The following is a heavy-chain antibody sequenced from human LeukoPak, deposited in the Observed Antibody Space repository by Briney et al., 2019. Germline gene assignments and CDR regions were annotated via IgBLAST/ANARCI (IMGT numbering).Heavy chain of an antibody. CDR3: ARGGDYGDYEGY. V-gene: IGHV4-61*02. CDR2: IYTSGST. CDR1: GGSISSGSYY. J-gene: IGHJ4*02. D-gene: IGHD4-17*01. Sequence: SETLSLTCTVSGGSISSGSYYWSWIRQPAGKELEWIGRIYTSGSTNYNPSLKSRVTISVDTSENQFSLKLSSVTAADTAVYYCARGGDYGDYEGYWGQGTLVTVSS.